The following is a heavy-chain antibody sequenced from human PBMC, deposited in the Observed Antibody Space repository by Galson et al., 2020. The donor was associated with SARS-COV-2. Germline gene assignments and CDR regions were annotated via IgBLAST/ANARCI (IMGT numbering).Heavy chain of an antibody. J-gene: IGHJ4*02. Sequence: GESLKISCKASGYTFTSYAMHWVRQDPGQRLEWMGWINAGNGNTKYSQKFQGRVTITRDTSANTAYMELSSLRSEDTAVYYCARPYYDILTDLYYFDYWGQGTLVTVSS. D-gene: IGHD3-9*01. V-gene: IGHV1-3*01. CDR3: ARPYYDILTDLYYFDY. CDR1: GYTFTSYA. CDR2: INAGNGNT.